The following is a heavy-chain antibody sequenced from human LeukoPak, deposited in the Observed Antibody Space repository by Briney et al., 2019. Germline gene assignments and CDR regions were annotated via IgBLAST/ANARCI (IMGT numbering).Heavy chain of an antibody. Sequence: ASVKVSCKASGYTFTSYYTHWVRQAPGQGLEWMGIINPSGGSTSYAQKFQGRATMTRDTSTSTVYMEVSSLRSEDTAVYYCARGAPQQGQFDPWGQGTLVTVSS. J-gene: IGHJ5*02. CDR3: ARGAPQQGQFDP. CDR1: GYTFTSYY. D-gene: IGHD6-13*01. CDR2: INPSGGST. V-gene: IGHV1-46*01.